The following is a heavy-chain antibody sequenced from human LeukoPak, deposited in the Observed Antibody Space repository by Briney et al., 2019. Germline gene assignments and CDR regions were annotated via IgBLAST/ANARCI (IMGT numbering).Heavy chain of an antibody. CDR1: GFNVRSNY. J-gene: IGHJ4*02. D-gene: IGHD7-27*01. Sequence: PAGSLRLSCVASGFNVRSNYVNWVRQAPGKGLEWVSVIYSGGSTKYADSVEGRFTIYRDLSKTTFYLQMTSLRIEDTAVYYCAIFRAAGETDDSWGQGTLVTVSS. CDR3: AIFRAAGETDDS. CDR2: IYSGGST. V-gene: IGHV3-53*01.